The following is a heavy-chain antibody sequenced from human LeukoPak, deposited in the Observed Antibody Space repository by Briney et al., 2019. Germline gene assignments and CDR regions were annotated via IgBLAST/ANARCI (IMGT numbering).Heavy chain of an antibody. Sequence: ASVKVYCKASGGTFSSYAISWVRQAPGQGLEWMGGIIPIFGTANYAQKFQGRVTITADKSTSTAYMELSSLRSEDTAVYYCANIARVDGPTVTTVDYWGQGTLVTVSS. V-gene: IGHV1-69*06. CDR3: ANIARVDGPTVTTVDY. CDR1: GGTFSSYA. J-gene: IGHJ4*02. CDR2: IIPIFGTA. D-gene: IGHD4-17*01.